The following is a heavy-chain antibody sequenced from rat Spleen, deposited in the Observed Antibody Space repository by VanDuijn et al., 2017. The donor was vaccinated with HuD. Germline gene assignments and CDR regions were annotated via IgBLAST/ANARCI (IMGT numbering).Heavy chain of an antibody. CDR2: ISYDGDTT. V-gene: IGHV5-7*01. CDR3: ARHWGY. J-gene: IGHJ2*01. D-gene: IGHD4-6*01. Sequence: EVQLVESDGGLVQPGRSLKLSCAASGFTFTDYYMAWVRQAPKKGLEWVAYISYDGDTTYYRDSVKGQFTISRDNTKSTLYLQMDSLRSEDTATYYCARHWGYWGQGVMVTVSS. CDR1: GFTFTDYY.